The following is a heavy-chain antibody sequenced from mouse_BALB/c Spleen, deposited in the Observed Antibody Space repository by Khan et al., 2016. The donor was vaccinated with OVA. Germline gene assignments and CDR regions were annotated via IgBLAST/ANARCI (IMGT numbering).Heavy chain of an antibody. D-gene: IGHD1-1*01. Sequence: EVKLLESGGGLVQPGGSLKLSCAASGFDFSRYWMSWVRQAPGKGLEWIGQINQDSSTINYMPSLKDKFIISRDDAKNTLYLQMSKVRSEDTALXYCARPRYYGLYFDYWGQGTTLTVSS. V-gene: IGHV4-1*02. CDR3: ARPRYYGLYFDY. CDR1: GFDFSRYW. J-gene: IGHJ2*01. CDR2: INQDSSTI.